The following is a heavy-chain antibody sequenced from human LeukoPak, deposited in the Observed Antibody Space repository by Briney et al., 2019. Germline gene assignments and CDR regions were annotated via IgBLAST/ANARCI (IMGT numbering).Heavy chain of an antibody. V-gene: IGHV4-59*01. CDR1: GGSISSYY. CDR2: IYYSGST. Sequence: SETLSLTCTVSGGSISSYYWSWIRQPPGKGLEWIGYIYYSGSTNYNPSLKSRVTISVDTSKNQFSLKLSSVTAADTAVYYCARVSLSRGPIYYYGSGSYYKRNQYYFDYWGQGTLVTVSS. CDR3: ARVSLSRGPIYYYGSGSYYKRNQYYFDY. J-gene: IGHJ4*02. D-gene: IGHD3-10*01.